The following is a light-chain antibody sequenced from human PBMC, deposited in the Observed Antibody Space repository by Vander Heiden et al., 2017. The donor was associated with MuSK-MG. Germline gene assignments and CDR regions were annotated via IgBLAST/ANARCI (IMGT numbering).Light chain of an antibody. Sequence: DLQMTQSPSSLSASVGDRVTITCRASQGISNYLAWYQQKPGKVPKLLIYAASTLQSGVPSRFSGSGSGTEFTLTISSLQPEDVATYYCQNYNSAPFGGGTKVEIK. CDR1: QGISNY. V-gene: IGKV1-27*01. CDR2: AAS. CDR3: QNYNSAP. J-gene: IGKJ4*01.